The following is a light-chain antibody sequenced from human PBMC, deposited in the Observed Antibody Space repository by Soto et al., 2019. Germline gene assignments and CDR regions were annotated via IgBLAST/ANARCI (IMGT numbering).Light chain of an antibody. CDR2: AAS. CDR3: QQLNSFPQT. CDR1: QGISKS. V-gene: IGKV1-9*01. Sequence: DIQLTQSPSFLSASVGDRVTITCRASQGISKSLTWYQQKPGKAPKFLIYAASTLQSGVPSRFSGSGSGTEFTLTISSLQPEDFATYYCQQLNSFPQTFGQGTRLEIK. J-gene: IGKJ5*01.